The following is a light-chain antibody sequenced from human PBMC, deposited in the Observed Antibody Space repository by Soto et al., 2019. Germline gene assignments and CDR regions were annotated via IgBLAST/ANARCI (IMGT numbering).Light chain of an antibody. CDR3: LQHNNWPRT. CDR2: GAS. V-gene: IGKV3-15*01. Sequence: EIVMTQSPVNLSVSPGERATLSCRASQSISSNLAWYQHKPGQAPRLLIFGASTRATDVPARFSGSGSGTEFTLTISSLQSEDFAVYYCLQHNNWPRTFGQGTKVEVK. CDR1: QSISSN. J-gene: IGKJ1*01.